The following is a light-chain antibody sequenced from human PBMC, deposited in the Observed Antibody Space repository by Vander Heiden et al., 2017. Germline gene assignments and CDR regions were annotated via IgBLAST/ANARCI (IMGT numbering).Light chain of an antibody. Sequence: IQMTQSPSSLSASLGDRVTITCRASQGIRNDLGWYQQKPGKAPKLLIFATSTLQSGVPSRFSGSGSGTDFTLTISSLQPEDFATYYCLQDYDYPRTFGQGTKVEIK. V-gene: IGKV1-6*01. CDR1: QGIRND. CDR3: LQDYDYPRT. J-gene: IGKJ1*01. CDR2: ATS.